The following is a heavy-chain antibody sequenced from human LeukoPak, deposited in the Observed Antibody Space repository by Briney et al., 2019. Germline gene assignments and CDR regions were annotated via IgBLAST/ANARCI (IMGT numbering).Heavy chain of an antibody. CDR3: ARISRYNYDFDY. Sequence: ESGPVLVKPTETLTLTCTVSGFSLSHAKVGVSWVRQPPGKALERLAHIFPNDEKSYNTSLKSRLTISKDTSKSQLVLTMTNMDPVDTATYFCARISRYNYDFDYWGQGTLVTVSS. CDR1: GFSLSHAKVG. V-gene: IGHV2-26*01. CDR2: IFPNDEK. D-gene: IGHD3-22*01. J-gene: IGHJ4*02.